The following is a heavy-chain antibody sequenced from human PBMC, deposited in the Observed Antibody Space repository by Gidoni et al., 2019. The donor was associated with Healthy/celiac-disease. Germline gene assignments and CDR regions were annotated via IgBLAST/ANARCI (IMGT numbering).Heavy chain of an antibody. CDR2: IGTAGDT. D-gene: IGHD5-12*01. CDR1: GFTFSSYD. CDR3: ASTGTRDGYNVDY. J-gene: IGHJ4*02. V-gene: IGHV3-13*01. Sequence: EVQLVESGGGLVQPGGSLRLSCAASGFTFSSYDMHWVLQATGKGLEWFSAIGTAGDTYYPGSVKGRFTISRENAKNSLYLQMNSLRAEDTAVYYCASTGTRDGYNVDYWGQGTLVTVSS.